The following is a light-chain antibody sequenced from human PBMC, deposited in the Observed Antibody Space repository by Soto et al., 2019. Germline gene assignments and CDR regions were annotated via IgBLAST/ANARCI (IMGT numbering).Light chain of an antibody. CDR2: EAS. Sequence: DIQVTQSPSTLSASEGDRVTITCRASESIGNWLAWYQQKPVQAPNLLIYEASNLESGVPSRFSGSGSGTEFTLTISSLQPVDFATYYCHQYSSFPWTFGQGTMVDIK. V-gene: IGKV1-5*03. CDR3: HQYSSFPWT. J-gene: IGKJ1*01. CDR1: ESIGNW.